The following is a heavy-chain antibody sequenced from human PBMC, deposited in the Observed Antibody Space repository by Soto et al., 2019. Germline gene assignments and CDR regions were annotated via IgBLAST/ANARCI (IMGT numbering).Heavy chain of an antibody. CDR2: ISSSSSYI. J-gene: IGHJ3*02. CDR1: GFTFSSYS. CDR3: ASRTGDYSAFDI. V-gene: IGHV3-21*01. D-gene: IGHD4-17*01. Sequence: KPGGSLRLSCAASGFTFSSYSMNWVRQAPGKGLEWVSSISSSSSYIYYADSVKGRFTISRDNAKNSLYLQMNSLRAEDTAVYYCASRTGDYSAFDIWGQGTMVTVSS.